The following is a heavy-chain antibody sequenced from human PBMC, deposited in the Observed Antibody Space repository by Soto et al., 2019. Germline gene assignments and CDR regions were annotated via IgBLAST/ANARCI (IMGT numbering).Heavy chain of an antibody. J-gene: IGHJ5*02. V-gene: IGHV3-23*01. Sequence: EVQLLESGGGLVQPGGSLRLSCAASGFTFRPYAMTWVRQAPGKGLEWVSTISGSGGSTYYADSVKGRFTISRDNSKNTLYLQMNSLRAEDTAVYYCAKDGWELLRGFDPWGQGTLVTVSS. CDR1: GFTFRPYA. D-gene: IGHD1-26*01. CDR2: ISGSGGST. CDR3: AKDGWELLRGFDP.